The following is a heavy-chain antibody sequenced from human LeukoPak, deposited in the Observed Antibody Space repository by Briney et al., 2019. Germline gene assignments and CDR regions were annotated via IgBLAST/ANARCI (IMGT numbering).Heavy chain of an antibody. CDR2: INPSGGGT. CDR1: GYTFTTYY. J-gene: IGHJ4*02. Sequence: ASVKVSCKASGYTFTTYYMHWVRQAPGQGLVWMGLINPSGGGTRYAQKFQGRVTMTRVTSTSTVYMELSSLRSEDTAVYYCASGYKTVSVFDHWGQGTLVTVSS. CDR3: ASGYKTVSVFDH. D-gene: IGHD5-24*01. V-gene: IGHV1-46*01.